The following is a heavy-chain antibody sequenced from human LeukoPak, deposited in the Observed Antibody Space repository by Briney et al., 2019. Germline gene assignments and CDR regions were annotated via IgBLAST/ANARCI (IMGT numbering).Heavy chain of an antibody. J-gene: IGHJ4*02. CDR1: GYTFTGYY. Sequence: GASVKVSCKASGYTFTGYYMHWVRQAPGQGLEWMGWINPNSGGTNYAQKFQGRVTMTRDTSISTAYMELSRLRSDDTAVYYCARYGRYYYDSSGYLNYWGQGTLVTVSS. CDR2: INPNSGGT. CDR3: ARYGRYYYDSSGYLNY. V-gene: IGHV1-2*02. D-gene: IGHD3-22*01.